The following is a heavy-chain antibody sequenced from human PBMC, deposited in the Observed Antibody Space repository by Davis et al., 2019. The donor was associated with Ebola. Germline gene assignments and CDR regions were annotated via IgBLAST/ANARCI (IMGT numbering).Heavy chain of an antibody. V-gene: IGHV1-2*06. CDR3: ARGVGYCSGGSCYSGWFDP. J-gene: IGHJ5*02. CDR1: GYTFTGYY. CDR2: INPNSGGT. Sequence: AASVKVSCKASGYTFTGYYMHWVRQAPGQGLEWMGRINPNSGGTNYAQKFQGRVTMTRDTSISTAYMELSRLRSDDTAVYYCARGVGYCSGGSCYSGWFDPWGQGTLVTVSS. D-gene: IGHD2-15*01.